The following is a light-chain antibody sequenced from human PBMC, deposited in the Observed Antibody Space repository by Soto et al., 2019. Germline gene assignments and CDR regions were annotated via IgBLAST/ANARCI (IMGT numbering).Light chain of an antibody. Sequence: EIVLTQSPGTLSLSPGETATLSCRASQSVSSSYLAWYQQKPGQAPRLLIYDASSRATGIPDRFSGSGSGTDFTLTISRLEPEDFAVFYCQLYGSSPRTFGQGTKLEIK. CDR2: DAS. V-gene: IGKV3-20*01. J-gene: IGKJ2*01. CDR1: QSVSSSY. CDR3: QLYGSSPRT.